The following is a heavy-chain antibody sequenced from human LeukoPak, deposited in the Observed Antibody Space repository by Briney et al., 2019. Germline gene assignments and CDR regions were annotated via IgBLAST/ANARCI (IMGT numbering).Heavy chain of an antibody. CDR2: INPNSGGT. D-gene: IGHD3-22*01. CDR1: GYTFTGYY. J-gene: IGHJ5*02. Sequence: ASVKVSCKASGYTFTGYYMHWVRQAPGQGLEWMGWINPNSGGTNYAQKFQGWVTMTRDTSISTAYMELSRLRSDDTAVYYCARDQGSDSSGYYSSWGQGTLVTVSS. CDR3: ARDQGSDSSGYYSS. V-gene: IGHV1-2*04.